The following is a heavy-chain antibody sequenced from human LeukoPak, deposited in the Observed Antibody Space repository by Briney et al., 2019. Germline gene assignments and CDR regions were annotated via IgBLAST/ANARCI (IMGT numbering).Heavy chain of an antibody. CDR1: GGSFSGYY. J-gene: IGHJ4*02. Sequence: SETLSLTCAVYGGSFSGYYWSWIRQPPGKGLEWIGEINHSGSTNYSPSLKSRVTISVDTSKNQFSLKLSSVTAADTAVYYCARAHIAARLPFDYWGQGTLVTVSS. CDR2: INHSGST. CDR3: ARAHIAARLPFDY. V-gene: IGHV4-34*01. D-gene: IGHD6-6*01.